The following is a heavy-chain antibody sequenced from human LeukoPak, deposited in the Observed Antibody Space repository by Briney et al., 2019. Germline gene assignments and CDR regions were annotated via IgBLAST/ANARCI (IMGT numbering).Heavy chain of an antibody. CDR1: GGSISSHY. D-gene: IGHD5-24*01. CDR2: IYYSGST. CDR3: ARGHLLMATPSHLDY. V-gene: IGHV4-59*11. J-gene: IGHJ4*02. Sequence: SETLSLTCTVSGGSISSHYWSWIRQPPGKGLEWIGYIYYSGSTNYNPSLKSRVTISVDTSKNQFSLKLSSVTAADTAVYYCARGHLLMATPSHLDYWGQGTLVTVSS.